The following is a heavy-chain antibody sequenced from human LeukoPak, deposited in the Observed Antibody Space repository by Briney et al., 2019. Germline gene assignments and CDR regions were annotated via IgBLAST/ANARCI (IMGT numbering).Heavy chain of an antibody. V-gene: IGHV3-23*01. CDR1: GFTFSSYA. CDR2: ISGSGGST. CDR3: ARTGDYDFWSGYYFYYYYYMDV. Sequence: PGGSLRLSCAASGFTFSSYAMSWVRQAPGKGLEWVSAISGSGGSTYYADSVKGRFTISRDNSKNTLYLQMNSLRAEDTAVYYCARTGDYDFWSGYYFYYYYYMDVWGKGTTVTVSS. D-gene: IGHD3-3*01. J-gene: IGHJ6*03.